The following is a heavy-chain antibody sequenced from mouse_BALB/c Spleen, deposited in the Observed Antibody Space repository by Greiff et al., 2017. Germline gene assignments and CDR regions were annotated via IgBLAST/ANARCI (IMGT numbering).Heavy chain of an antibody. V-gene: IGHV1-82*01. J-gene: IGHJ2*01. Sequence: QVHVKQSGPELVKPGASVKISCKASGYAFSSSWMNWVKQRPGQGLEWIGRIYPGDGDTNYNGKFKGKATLTADKSSSTAYMQLSSLTSVDSAVYFCARFGNFYFDYWGQGTTLTVSS. CDR1: GYAFSSSW. D-gene: IGHD2-1*01. CDR3: ARFGNFYFDY. CDR2: IYPGDGDT.